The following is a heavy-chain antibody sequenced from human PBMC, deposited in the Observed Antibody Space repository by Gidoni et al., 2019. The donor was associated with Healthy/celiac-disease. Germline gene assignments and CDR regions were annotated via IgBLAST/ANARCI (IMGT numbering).Heavy chain of an antibody. J-gene: IGHJ3*02. V-gene: IGHV5-51*03. CDR3: ARSSSWSGSSAFDI. CDR1: GYSFTSYW. Sequence: EVQLVQSGAEVTKPGESLQISCTGSGYSFTSYWIGWVRQMPGKGLEWLGIIYPGDSDTRYSPSFQGQVTISADKSISTAYLQWSSLKASDTAMYYCARSSSWSGSSAFDIWGQGTMVTVSS. CDR2: IYPGDSDT. D-gene: IGHD6-13*01.